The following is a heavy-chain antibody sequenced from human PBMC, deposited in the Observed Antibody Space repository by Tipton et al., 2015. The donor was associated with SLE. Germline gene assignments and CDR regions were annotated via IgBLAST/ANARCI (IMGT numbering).Heavy chain of an antibody. D-gene: IGHD4-23*01. CDR2: ISGGGGST. V-gene: IGHV3-23*01. CDR1: GFTFSSYA. Sequence: SLRLSCATSGFTFSSYALSWVRRAPGKGLEWVSAISGGGGSTYYADFVKGRFSISIDKSKKTLFLQMNSLRVDDTAVYYCARDGLGGNYHPDYWGQGTLVTVSS. J-gene: IGHJ4*02. CDR3: ARDGLGGNYHPDY.